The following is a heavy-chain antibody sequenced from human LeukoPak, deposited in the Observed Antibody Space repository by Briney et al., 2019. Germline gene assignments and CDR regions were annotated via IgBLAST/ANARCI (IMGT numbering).Heavy chain of an antibody. CDR3: ARQDAGATDY. D-gene: IGHD1-26*01. V-gene: IGHV4-39*01. CDR2: IYYSGST. CDR1: GGSISSSSYY. J-gene: IGHJ4*02. Sequence: SEILSLTCTVSGGSISSSSYYWGWIRQPPGKGLEWIGSIYYSGSTYYNPSLKSRVTISVDTSKNQFSLKLSSVTAADTAVYYCARQDAGATDYWGQGTLVTVSS.